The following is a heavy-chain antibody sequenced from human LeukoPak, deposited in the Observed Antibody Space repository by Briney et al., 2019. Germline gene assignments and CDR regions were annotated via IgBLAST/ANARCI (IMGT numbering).Heavy chain of an antibody. D-gene: IGHD6-13*01. CDR3: ARLYSSSWLKPYYFDY. CDR1: GDSITGYY. Sequence: SETLSLTCTVSGDSITGYYWGWIRQPPGKGLEWIGSINHSGSTNYNPSLKSRVTISVDTSKNQFSLKLSSVTAADTAVYYCARLYSSSWLKPYYFDYWGQGTLVTVSS. J-gene: IGHJ4*02. CDR2: INHSGST. V-gene: IGHV4-34*01.